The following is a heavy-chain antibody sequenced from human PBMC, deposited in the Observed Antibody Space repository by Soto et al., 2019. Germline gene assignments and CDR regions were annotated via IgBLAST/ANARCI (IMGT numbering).Heavy chain of an antibody. Sequence: EVQLLESGGGLVQPGGSLRLSCAASGFTFTDYALSWVRQAPGKGLEWVATISGIGGSTYLADSVKGRLSISRDKSKNTVSLQMNSLRAEDTAVYFCARGSYGYNSSWYYFDYWGRGTLVTVSS. CDR3: ARGSYGYNSSWYYFDY. CDR1: GFTFTDYA. J-gene: IGHJ4*02. D-gene: IGHD6-13*01. V-gene: IGHV3-23*01. CDR2: ISGIGGST.